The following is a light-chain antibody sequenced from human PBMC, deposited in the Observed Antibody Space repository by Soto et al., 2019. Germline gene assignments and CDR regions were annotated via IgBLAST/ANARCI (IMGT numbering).Light chain of an antibody. CDR1: SYNIGGGYD. V-gene: IGLV1-40*01. J-gene: IGLJ2*01. CDR2: DNS. Sequence: QSVLTQPPSVSGAPGQRVTISCTGSSYNIGGGYDVQWYQQLPGAAPKLIIFDNSNRPSGVPDRFSGSRSGTSDSLSITGLQAEDEADDFCQCYDISLSVSVIFGGGTKVTVL. CDR3: QCYDISLSVSVI.